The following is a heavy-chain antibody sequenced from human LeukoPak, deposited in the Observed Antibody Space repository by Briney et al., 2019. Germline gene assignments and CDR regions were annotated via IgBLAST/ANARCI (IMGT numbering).Heavy chain of an antibody. V-gene: IGHV1-18*01. J-gene: IGHJ4*02. CDR1: VYSFTSYG. CDR3: ARDYSNFSLLDY. D-gene: IGHD4-11*01. CDR2: ISAYNGNT. Sequence: ASVKVSCKASVYSFTSYGISWVRQAPGQGLEWMGWISAYNGNTNYAQKLQGRVTMTTDTSTSTAYMELRSLRSDDTAVYYCARDYSNFSLLDYWGQGTLVTVSS.